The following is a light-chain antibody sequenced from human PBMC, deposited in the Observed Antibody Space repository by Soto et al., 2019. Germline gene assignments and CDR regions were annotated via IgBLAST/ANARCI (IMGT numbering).Light chain of an antibody. J-gene: IGKJ3*01. CDR2: GSS. V-gene: IGKV3-20*01. Sequence: ENVLTQSPGTLSLSLGDGATLSCRASQYVSSSHLAWYQQKPGQAPRLLMYGSSSRATGIPDRFSGRGSGTDFTLTISRLQPEDFATYYCQHLNNYPPFTFGPGTKVDLE. CDR1: QYVSSSH. CDR3: QHLNNYPPFT.